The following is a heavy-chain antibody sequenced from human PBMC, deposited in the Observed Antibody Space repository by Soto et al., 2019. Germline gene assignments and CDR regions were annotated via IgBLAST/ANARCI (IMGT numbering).Heavy chain of an antibody. Sequence: GRSLALSCASSGLPFRGYCWDCARQAPGKGLEWAGRIRTKTDGGTTDYAAPGEGRFTISKDDSKNMLYLQMDSLKTEDTAMYYCTTRAVAAPALDYWGQGALVTVSS. CDR1: GLPFRGYC. CDR2: IRTKTDGGTT. CDR3: TTRAVAAPALDY. J-gene: IGHJ4*02. V-gene: IGHV3-15*07. D-gene: IGHD6-19*01.